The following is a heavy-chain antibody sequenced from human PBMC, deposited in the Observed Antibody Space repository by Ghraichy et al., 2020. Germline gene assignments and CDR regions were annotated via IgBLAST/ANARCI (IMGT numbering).Heavy chain of an antibody. CDR1: GFTFSNAW. CDR3: TPGQQLVHSLSGGYYYYYGMDV. V-gene: IGHV3-15*01. J-gene: IGHJ6*02. Sequence: GGSLRLSCAASGFTFSNAWMSWVRQAPGKGLEWVGRIKSKTDGGTTDYAAPVKGRFTISRDDSKNTLYLQMNSLKTEDTAVYYCTPGQQLVHSLSGGYYYYYGMDVWGQGTTVTVSS. CDR2: IKSKTDGGTT. D-gene: IGHD6-13*01.